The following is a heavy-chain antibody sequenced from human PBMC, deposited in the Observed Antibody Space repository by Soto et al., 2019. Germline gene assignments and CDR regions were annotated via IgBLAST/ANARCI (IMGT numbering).Heavy chain of an antibody. D-gene: IGHD2-2*01. V-gene: IGHV1-8*01. CDR1: GYTFTSYD. CDR2: MNPNSGNT. CDR3: ARGGDIVVVPAAIDYGMDV. J-gene: IGHJ6*02. Sequence: GASVKVSCKASGYTFTSYDINWVRQATGQGLEWMGWMNPNSGNTGYAQKFQGRVTMTRNTSISTAYMELISLRSEDTAVYYCARGGDIVVVPAAIDYGMDVWGQGTTVTVSS.